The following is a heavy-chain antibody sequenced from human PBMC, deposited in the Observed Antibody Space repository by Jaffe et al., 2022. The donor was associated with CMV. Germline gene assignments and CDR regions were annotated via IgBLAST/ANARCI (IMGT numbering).Heavy chain of an antibody. D-gene: IGHD3-16*01. J-gene: IGHJ4*02. CDR2: INHSGST. Sequence: QVQLQQWGAGLLKPSETLSLTCAVYGGSFSGYYWSWIRQPPGKGLEWIGEINHSGSTNYNPSLKSRVTISVDTSKNQFSLKLSSVTAADTAVYYCARGRGYVYTSPDYWGQGTLVTVSS. V-gene: IGHV4-34*01. CDR1: GGSFSGYY. CDR3: ARGRGYVYTSPDY.